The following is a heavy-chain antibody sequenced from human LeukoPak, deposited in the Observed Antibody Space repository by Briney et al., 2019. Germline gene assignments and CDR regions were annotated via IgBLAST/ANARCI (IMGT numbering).Heavy chain of an antibody. D-gene: IGHD1-26*01. Sequence: PTGGSLRLSCAASGFTSGHYAMTWVRQAPGKGLEWVASISGSGDRAYYADSVMGRFTVSRDNSKNTLSLQMDSLRADDTAVYYCARGKRVGVGSPLDYWGQGTLVTVSS. CDR2: ISGSGDRA. CDR1: GFTSGHYA. CDR3: ARGKRVGVGSPLDY. J-gene: IGHJ4*02. V-gene: IGHV3-23*01.